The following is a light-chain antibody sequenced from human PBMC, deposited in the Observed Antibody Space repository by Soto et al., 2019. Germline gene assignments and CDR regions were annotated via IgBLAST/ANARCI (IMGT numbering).Light chain of an antibody. CDR3: QQYYSTPIT. CDR1: QSVLYSSNNKNY. CDR2: WAS. Sequence: DIVMTQSPDSLAVSLGERATINCKSSQSVLYSSNNKNYLAWYQQKPGQPPKLLIYWASTRESGVPDRFSGSGSGTDFTLTISSLQAEDVAVYYCQQYYSTPITFGQGTRWRI. V-gene: IGKV4-1*01. J-gene: IGKJ5*01.